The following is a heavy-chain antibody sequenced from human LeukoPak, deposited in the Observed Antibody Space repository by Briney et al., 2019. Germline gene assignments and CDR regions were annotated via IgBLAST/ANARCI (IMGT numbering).Heavy chain of an antibody. CDR2: ICYSGST. Sequence: PSETLSLTCTVSGGSISSSNYCWGWNRQPQGKGLEWIGSICYSGSTFYNPSLRCRVTLTVDTPKHQLSLMESAVTAADTAFYYCARIENYKPEHWLDHWGQGTLVTVSS. D-gene: IGHD5-24*01. CDR1: GGSISSSNYC. V-gene: IGHV4-39*01. CDR3: ARIENYKPEHWLDH. J-gene: IGHJ5*02.